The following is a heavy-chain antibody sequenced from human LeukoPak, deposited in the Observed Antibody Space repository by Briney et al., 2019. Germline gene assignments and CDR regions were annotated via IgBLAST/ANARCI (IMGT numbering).Heavy chain of an antibody. CDR2: ISGSGGST. CDR3: AKTTAGYSSGRYPGWPVDY. Sequence: GGSLRLSCAASGFTFSSYAMSWVRQAPGKGLEWVSGISGSGGSTFYADSAKGRFTISRDNSENTVYLQMNSLRADDTAVYYCAKTTAGYSSGRYPGWPVDYWGQGTLVTVSS. V-gene: IGHV3-23*01. J-gene: IGHJ4*02. CDR1: GFTFSSYA. D-gene: IGHD6-19*01.